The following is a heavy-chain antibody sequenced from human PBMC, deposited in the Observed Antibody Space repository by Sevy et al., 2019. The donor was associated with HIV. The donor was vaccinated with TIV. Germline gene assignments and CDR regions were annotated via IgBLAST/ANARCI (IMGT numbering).Heavy chain of an antibody. D-gene: IGHD3-10*01. Sequence: GGSLRLSCAATGFTFSNYAMHWVRQAPGKGMEWVAIIWSAGAYQYHGDSVKGRFTISRDNSKNTLYLQMNNVRVEDTVVYYCARGRYYYYNAAYYALDSWGQGTLVTVSS. CDR1: GFTFSNYA. CDR3: ARGRYYYYNAAYYALDS. J-gene: IGHJ4*02. V-gene: IGHV3-33*01. CDR2: IWSAGAYQ.